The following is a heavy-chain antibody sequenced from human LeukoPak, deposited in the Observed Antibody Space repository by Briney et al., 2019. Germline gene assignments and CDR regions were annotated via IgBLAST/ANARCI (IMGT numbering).Heavy chain of an antibody. CDR2: IYYSGST. J-gene: IGHJ4*02. D-gene: IGHD1-26*01. CDR3: ARRGAIGFHTDY. Sequence: SQTLSLTCTVSGGSISSDDYYWSWIRQPPGKGLEWIGYIYYSGSTYYNPSLKSRVTISVDTSKNQFSLKLSSVTAADTAVYYCARRGAIGFHTDYWGQGTLVTVSS. CDR1: GGSISSDDYY. V-gene: IGHV4-30-4*08.